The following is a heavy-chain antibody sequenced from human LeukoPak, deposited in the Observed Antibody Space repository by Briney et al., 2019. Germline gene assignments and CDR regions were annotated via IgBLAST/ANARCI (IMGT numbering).Heavy chain of an antibody. CDR3: ARIYYYDSSGYKTPGFDY. CDR1: GFTVSSNY. CDR2: IYSGGST. D-gene: IGHD3-22*01. J-gene: IGHJ4*01. V-gene: IGHV3-53*01. Sequence: GGSLRLSCAASGFTVSSNYMSWVRQAPGKGLEWVSVIYSGGSTYYADSVKGRFTISRDNSKNTLYLQMNSLRAEDTAVYYCARIYYYDSSGYKTPGFDYWGQEPWSPSPQ.